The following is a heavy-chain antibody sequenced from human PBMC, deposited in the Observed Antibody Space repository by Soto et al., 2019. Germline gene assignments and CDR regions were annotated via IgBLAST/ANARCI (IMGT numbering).Heavy chain of an antibody. Sequence: SETLSLTCTVSGGSISSGGYYWSWIRQHPGKGLEWIGYIYYSGSTYYNPSLKSRVTISVDTSKNQFSLKLSSVTVADTAVYYCARAPIPSSAFDIWGQGTMVTVSS. D-gene: IGHD6-6*01. CDR3: ARAPIPSSAFDI. CDR2: IYYSGST. V-gene: IGHV4-31*02. CDR1: GGSISSGGYY. J-gene: IGHJ3*02.